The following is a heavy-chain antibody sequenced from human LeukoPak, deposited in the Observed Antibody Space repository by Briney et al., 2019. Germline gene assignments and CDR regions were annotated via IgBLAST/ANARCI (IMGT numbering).Heavy chain of an antibody. CDR3: ARDGKITIFGVVINNWFDP. J-gene: IGHJ5*02. Sequence: GSSVKVSCKASGGTFSSYAISWVRQAPGQGLEWMGGIIPIFGTANYAQKLQGRVTITADESTSTASMELSSLRSEDTAVYYCARDGKITIFGVVINNWFDPWGQGTLVTVSS. CDR1: GGTFSSYA. CDR2: IIPIFGTA. D-gene: IGHD3-3*01. V-gene: IGHV1-69*01.